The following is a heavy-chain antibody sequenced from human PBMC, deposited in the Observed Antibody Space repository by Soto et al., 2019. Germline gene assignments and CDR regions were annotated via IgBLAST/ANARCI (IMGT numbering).Heavy chain of an antibody. D-gene: IGHD4-17*01. J-gene: IGHJ3*02. V-gene: IGHV5-51*01. CDR2: IYPGDSDT. Sequence: GESLKISCKGSGYSFTSYWIGWVRQMPGKGLEWMGIIYPGDSDTRYSPSFQGQVTISADKSISTAYLQWSSLKASDTAMYYCPTSTVTISVFAAFDIWGQGTMVTVS. CDR3: PTSTVTISVFAAFDI. CDR1: GYSFTSYW.